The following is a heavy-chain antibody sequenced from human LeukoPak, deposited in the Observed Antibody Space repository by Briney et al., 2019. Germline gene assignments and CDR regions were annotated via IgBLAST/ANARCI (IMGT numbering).Heavy chain of an antibody. Sequence: GGSLRLSCAASGFTFSSYWMSWVRQAPGKGLEWVANIKQDGSEKYYVDSVKGRFTISRDNAKNSLYLQMNSLRAEDTAVYYCARCVSSSWPYYYYYYGMDVWGQGTTVTVSS. CDR3: ARCVSSSWPYYYYYYGMDV. J-gene: IGHJ6*02. CDR1: GFTFSSYW. D-gene: IGHD6-13*01. V-gene: IGHV3-7*01. CDR2: IKQDGSEK.